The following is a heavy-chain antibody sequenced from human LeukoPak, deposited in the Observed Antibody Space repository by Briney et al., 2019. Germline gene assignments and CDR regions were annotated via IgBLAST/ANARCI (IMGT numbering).Heavy chain of an antibody. D-gene: IGHD4-17*01. V-gene: IGHV1-2*06. CDR1: GYTFTGYY. J-gene: IGHJ6*03. Sequence: ASVKVSCKASGYTFTGYYMHWVRQAPGQGLEWMGRINPNSGGTNYAQKFQGRVTMTRDTSISTAYMELRRLRSDDTAVYYCARSYGDYGNHYYYMDVWGKGTTVTVSS. CDR2: INPNSGGT. CDR3: ARSYGDYGNHYYYMDV.